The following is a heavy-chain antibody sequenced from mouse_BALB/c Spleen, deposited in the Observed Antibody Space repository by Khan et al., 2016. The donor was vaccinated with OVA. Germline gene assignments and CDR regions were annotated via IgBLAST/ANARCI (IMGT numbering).Heavy chain of an antibody. V-gene: IGHV3-2*02. CDR3: ARPLSLTASPAMHY. CDR1: GYSITSDYA. Sequence: EVQLLETGPGLVKPSQSLSLTCTVTGYSITSDYAWNWIRQFPGNKLEWMGYISSTGSPSYNPSLKSRISITRDTSKNQFFLHLNSVTTEDTATXSWARPLSLTASPAMHYWGRASSCSVSS. J-gene: IGHJ4*01. D-gene: IGHD6-1*01. CDR2: ISSTGSP.